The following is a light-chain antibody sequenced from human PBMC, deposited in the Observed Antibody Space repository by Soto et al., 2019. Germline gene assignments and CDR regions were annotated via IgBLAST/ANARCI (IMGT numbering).Light chain of an antibody. V-gene: IGLV1-40*01. CDR1: SSNIGAGYD. CDR3: QSYDSSLSGSV. J-gene: IGLJ3*02. Sequence: QSVLTQPPSVSGAPGQRVTISCTGSSSNIGAGYDVHWYQQLPGTAPKLLIYGNSNRPSGVPDRCSGSKSGTSASLAITGLQAEHEADYYCQSYDSSLSGSVFGGGTKLTVL. CDR2: GNS.